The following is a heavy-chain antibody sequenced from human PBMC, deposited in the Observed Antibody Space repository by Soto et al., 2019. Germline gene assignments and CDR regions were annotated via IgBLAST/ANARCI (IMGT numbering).Heavy chain of an antibody. V-gene: IGHV4-39*07. CDR1: GGSINTNGYY. J-gene: IGHJ5*02. D-gene: IGHD3-10*01. CDR3: ARGGYYGSGTYYERNWFDP. Sequence: SETLSLTCTVSGGSINTNGYYWAWIRQPPGKGLEWIGSIYYSGTTYYNSSLKSRVAISVDTSKNQFSLKLSSVTAADTAVYYCARGGYYGSGTYYERNWFDPWGQGTLVTVSS. CDR2: IYYSGTT.